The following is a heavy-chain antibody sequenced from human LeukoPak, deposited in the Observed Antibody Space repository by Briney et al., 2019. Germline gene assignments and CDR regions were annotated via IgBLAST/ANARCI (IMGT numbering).Heavy chain of an antibody. CDR1: GFPFSSYS. V-gene: IGHV3-21*01. CDR3: ARGNDSLAGATNDY. J-gene: IGHJ4*02. D-gene: IGHD6-19*01. Sequence: TSGGSLRLSCAVSGFPFSSYSISWVRQAPGKGLEWVSSISSSGTYKYYADSVKGRFTISRDNAKNSLYLQMNSLRAEDTAVYYCARGNDSLAGATNDYWGQGTLVTVSS. CDR2: ISSSGTYK.